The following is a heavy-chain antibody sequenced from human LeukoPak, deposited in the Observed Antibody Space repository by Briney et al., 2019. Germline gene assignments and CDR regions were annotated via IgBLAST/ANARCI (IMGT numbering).Heavy chain of an antibody. J-gene: IGHJ3*02. CDR3: ARSISYYYDAFDI. CDR1: GGFISSGSYY. CDR2: IYTSGST. D-gene: IGHD3-10*01. V-gene: IGHV4-61*02. Sequence: LSLTCTVSGGFISSGSYYWSWIRQPGGKGLEWIVRIYTSGSTNYNPSLKSRVTISVDTSNNQFSLKLSSVTAADTAVYYCARSISYYYDAFDIWGQGTMVTVSS.